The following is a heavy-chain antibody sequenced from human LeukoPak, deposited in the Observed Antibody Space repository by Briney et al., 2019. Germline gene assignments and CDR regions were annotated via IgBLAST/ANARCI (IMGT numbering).Heavy chain of an antibody. D-gene: IGHD6-13*01. Sequence: SETLSLTCSVSGGSISSGSYYWSWIRQPARKGLEWIGRIYSSGSTNYNPSLKSRVTISVDTSKNQFSLKLSSVTAADTAVYYCARAGLGIATKFDPWGQGTLVTVSS. CDR1: GGSISSGSYY. V-gene: IGHV4-61*02. J-gene: IGHJ5*02. CDR2: IYSSGST. CDR3: ARAGLGIATKFDP.